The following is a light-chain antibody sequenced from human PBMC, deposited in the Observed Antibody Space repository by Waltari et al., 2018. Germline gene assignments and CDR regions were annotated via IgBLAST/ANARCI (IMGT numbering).Light chain of an antibody. CDR3: SSYTSSSTSWV. Sequence: QSALTRPASVSGSPGQSITISCTGTSSDVGGYNYVPWYQQHPGKAPKLMIYDVSNRPSGVSNRFSGSKSGNTASLTISGLQAEDEADYYCSSYTSSSTSWVFGGGTKLTVL. J-gene: IGLJ3*02. CDR2: DVS. CDR1: SSDVGGYNY. V-gene: IGLV2-14*03.